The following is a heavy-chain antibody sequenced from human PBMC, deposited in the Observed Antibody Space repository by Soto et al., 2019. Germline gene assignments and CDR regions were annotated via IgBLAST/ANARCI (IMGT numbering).Heavy chain of an antibody. D-gene: IGHD2-8*01. CDR1: GGSFSGYY. CDR3: ARGTALGVFDY. Sequence: LSLTCAVYGGSFSGYYWSWIRQPPGKGLEWIGEINHSGSTNYNPSLKSRVTISVDTSKNQFSLKLSSVTAADTAVYYCARGTALGVFDYWGQGTLVTVSS. CDR2: INHSGST. V-gene: IGHV4-34*01. J-gene: IGHJ4*02.